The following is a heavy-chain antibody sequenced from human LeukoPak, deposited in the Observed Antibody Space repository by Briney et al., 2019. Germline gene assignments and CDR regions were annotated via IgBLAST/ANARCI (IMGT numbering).Heavy chain of an antibody. CDR1: GFTFSSYA. V-gene: IGHV3-23*01. J-gene: IGHJ2*01. CDR3: AKDVDDWYFDL. Sequence: PGWSLRLSCAASGFTFSSYAMSWVRQAPGKGLERVSAISGSGGSTYYADSVKGRFTIPRDNSKNTLYLQMNSLRAEDTAVYYCAKDVDDWYFDLWGRGTLVTVSS. CDR2: ISGSGGST.